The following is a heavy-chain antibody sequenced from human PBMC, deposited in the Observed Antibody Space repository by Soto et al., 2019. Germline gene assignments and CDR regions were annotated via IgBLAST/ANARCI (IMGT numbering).Heavy chain of an antibody. CDR3: ASTDSGRPTFEAY. CDR2: IFHGGDT. J-gene: IGHJ4*02. D-gene: IGHD6-19*01. V-gene: IGHV4-4*02. CDR1: GASISSSRW. Sequence: QVQLQESGPRLVKPSGTLSLTCAVSGASISSSRWWSWVRQAPGKGLEWIGEIFHGGDTNYNPSLKSRLTLSVDQSKNQFSLKLTSVTAADTAMYYCASTDSGRPTFEAYWGQGTLVTVSS.